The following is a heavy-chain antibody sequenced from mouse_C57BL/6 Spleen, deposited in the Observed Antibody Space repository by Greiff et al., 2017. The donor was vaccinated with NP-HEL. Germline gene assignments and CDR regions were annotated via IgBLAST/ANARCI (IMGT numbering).Heavy chain of an antibody. CDR3: AREVTTRGQYAMDY. Sequence: VQLQQSGAELAKPGASVKLSCKASGYTFTSYWMHWVNQRPGQGLEWIGYINRSSGYTKYNQKFKDKVTLTADKSSSTAYMQLSSLTYEDSAVYYCAREVTTRGQYAMDYWGQGTSVTVSS. CDR1: GYTFTSYW. J-gene: IGHJ4*01. CDR2: INRSSGYT. D-gene: IGHD2-2*01. V-gene: IGHV1-7*01.